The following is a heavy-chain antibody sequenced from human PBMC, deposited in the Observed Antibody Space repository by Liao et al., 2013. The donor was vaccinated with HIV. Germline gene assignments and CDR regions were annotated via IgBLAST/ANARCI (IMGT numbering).Heavy chain of an antibody. CDR3: ARNGYDYTNYVTYWYFDL. CDR2: ISQSGSP. Sequence: QVQLQQWGARLLKPSETLSRTCAVYGGSFSGYSWSWIRQSAGKGLEWIGEISQSGSPNYNPSLKSRVTISVDTSENQFSLKLSSVTAADTAVYYCARNGYDYTNYVTYWYFDLWGRGTLVTVSS. D-gene: IGHD4-11*01. CDR1: GGSFSGYS. J-gene: IGHJ2*01. V-gene: IGHV4-34*01.